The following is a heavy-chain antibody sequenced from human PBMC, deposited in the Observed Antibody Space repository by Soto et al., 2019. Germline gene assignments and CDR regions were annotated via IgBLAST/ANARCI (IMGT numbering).Heavy chain of an antibody. V-gene: IGHV1-18*04. J-gene: IGHJ3*02. CDR1: GYTFTSYG. CDR3: ARRGLSGGGFDI. D-gene: IGHD2-15*01. CDR2: ISAYNGNT. Sequence: ASVKVSCKASGYTFTSYGFSWVRQAPGQGLEWMGWISAYNGNTNYAQKLQGRVSMTTDTSTSTAYMELRSLRSDETAVYYCARRGLSGGGFDIWGQGTMVTVSS.